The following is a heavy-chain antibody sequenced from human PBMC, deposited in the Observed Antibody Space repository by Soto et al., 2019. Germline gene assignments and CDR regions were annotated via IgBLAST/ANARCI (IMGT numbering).Heavy chain of an antibody. CDR3: AGRLTTAASRDY. V-gene: IGHV3-53*01. CDR2: IHGGGST. D-gene: IGHD3-16*01. Sequence: VQLVESGGGLIQPGGSLRLSCAASGFSVSNNHMTWVRQAAGKGLEWVSLIHGGGSTYYADSVKGRFTISRDNSKNTLYLQMDSLRAEDPAIYYCAGRLTTAASRDYWGQGTLVTVSS. CDR1: GFSVSNNH. J-gene: IGHJ4*02.